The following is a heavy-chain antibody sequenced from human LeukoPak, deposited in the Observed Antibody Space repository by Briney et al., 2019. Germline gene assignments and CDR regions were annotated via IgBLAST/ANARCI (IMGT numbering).Heavy chain of an antibody. D-gene: IGHD1-26*01. CDR1: GYTFTGYY. J-gene: IGHJ5*02. Sequence: ASVKVSCKASGYTFTGYYMHWVRQAPGQGLEWMGWINPNSGGTNYAQKFQGRVTMTRDTSISTAYMELSRLRSDDTAVYYCARGTIVGATLAANWFDPWGQGTLVTVSS. CDR3: ARGTIVGATLAANWFDP. CDR2: INPNSGGT. V-gene: IGHV1-2*02.